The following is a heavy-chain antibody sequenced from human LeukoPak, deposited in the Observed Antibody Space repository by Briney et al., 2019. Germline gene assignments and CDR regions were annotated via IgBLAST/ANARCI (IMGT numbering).Heavy chain of an antibody. D-gene: IGHD1-26*01. CDR3: ARPSGSYGRYYFDY. V-gene: IGHV1-69*02. CDR1: GGTFSSYT. J-gene: IGHJ4*02. Sequence: GASVKVSCKASGGTFSSYTISWVRQAPGQGLEWMGRIIPTLGIANYAQKFQGRVTITADKSTSTAYMELSSLRSEDTAVYYCARPSGSYGRYYFDYWGQGTLVTVSS. CDR2: IIPTLGIA.